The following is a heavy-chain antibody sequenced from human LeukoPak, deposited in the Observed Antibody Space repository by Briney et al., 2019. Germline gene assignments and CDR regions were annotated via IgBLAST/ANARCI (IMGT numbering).Heavy chain of an antibody. J-gene: IGHJ6*03. V-gene: IGHV4-38-2*02. CDR1: GLSISSDYY. Sequence: SETLSLTCVVSGLSISSDYYWGWIRQSPGKGLEWIGSIYHSGSTSYNPSLKSRVTISLDTSKNQFSLKLTSVTAADTAVYYCARDFGLIGFLDSHYYYMDVWGKGTTVTVSS. CDR2: IYHSGST. CDR3: ARDFGLIGFLDSHYYYMDV. D-gene: IGHD3/OR15-3a*01.